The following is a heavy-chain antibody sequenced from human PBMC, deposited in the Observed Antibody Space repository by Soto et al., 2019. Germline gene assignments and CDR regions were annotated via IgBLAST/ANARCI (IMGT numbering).Heavy chain of an antibody. CDR2: IYPRGANI. V-gene: IGHV1-46*01. Sequence: QVHLVQSGAEVKKPGASVKLSCKASGYSFVNYYINWVRQAHGQGLEWMGIIYPRGANISYAQKFQARVTMTSDTAASTFYMELTSLRSDDTAFYFCARDWIAVAGSISFSQAFPLLAGMDLWGQGTTVTVSS. CDR1: GYSFVNYY. CDR3: ARDWIAVAGSISFSQAFPLLAGMDL. D-gene: IGHD6-19*01. J-gene: IGHJ6*02.